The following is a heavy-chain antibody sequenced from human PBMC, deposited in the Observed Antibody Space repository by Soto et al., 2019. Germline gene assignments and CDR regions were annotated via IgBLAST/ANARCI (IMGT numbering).Heavy chain of an antibody. V-gene: IGHV1-69*12. Sequence: QVQLVQSGAEVKKPGSSVKVSCKASGGTFSSYAISWVRQAPGQGLEWMGGIIPIFGTADYAQKFQGRVTNTADESTSTAYMELSSLRSEDTAVYYCASHYDSSGYYYCGLDYWGQGTLVTVSS. J-gene: IGHJ4*02. D-gene: IGHD3-22*01. CDR3: ASHYDSSGYYYCGLDY. CDR2: IIPIFGTA. CDR1: GGTFSSYA.